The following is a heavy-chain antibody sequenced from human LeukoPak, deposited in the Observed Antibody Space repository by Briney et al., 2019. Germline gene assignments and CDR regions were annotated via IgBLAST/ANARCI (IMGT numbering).Heavy chain of an antibody. CDR3: ARRDYSNSYYYYYGMDV. V-gene: IGHV3-7*01. J-gene: IGHJ6*02. CDR2: IKQDGSEK. D-gene: IGHD4-11*01. CDR1: GFTFSSYW. Sequence: GGSLRLSCAASGFTFSSYWMSWVRQAPGKGLEWVANIKQDGSEKYYVDSVKGRFTISRDNAKNSLYLQMNSLRAEDTAVYYCARRDYSNSYYYYYGMDVWGQGTTVTVSS.